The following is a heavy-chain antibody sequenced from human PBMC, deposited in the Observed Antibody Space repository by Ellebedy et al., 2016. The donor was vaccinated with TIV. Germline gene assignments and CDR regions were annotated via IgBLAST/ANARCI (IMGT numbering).Heavy chain of an antibody. CDR2: ISYDGSNK. D-gene: IGHD2-2*01. CDR3: VKDTPMYGPAPLNWLDP. J-gene: IGHJ5*02. Sequence: GESLKISXAASGFTFSSYGMHWVRQAPGKGLEWVAVISYDGSNKYYVDSVKGRFTISRDNSKNTLYLQMNSLRAEDTAVYYCVKDTPMYGPAPLNWLDPWGQGTLVTVSS. CDR1: GFTFSSYG. V-gene: IGHV3-30*18.